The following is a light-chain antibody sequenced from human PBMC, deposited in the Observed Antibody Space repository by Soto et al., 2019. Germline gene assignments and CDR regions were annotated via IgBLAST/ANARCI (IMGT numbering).Light chain of an antibody. V-gene: IGKV1-5*01. CDR2: DAS. CDR3: QQYNSYPLT. CDR1: QSISSW. Sequence: DIQMTQSPSTLSASVGDRVTITCRASQSISSWLAWYQQKPGKAPKLLIYDASSLESGVPSRFSGSGSGTEFTLAISSLQPDDFATDYCQQYNSYPLTFGGGTKVEIK. J-gene: IGKJ4*01.